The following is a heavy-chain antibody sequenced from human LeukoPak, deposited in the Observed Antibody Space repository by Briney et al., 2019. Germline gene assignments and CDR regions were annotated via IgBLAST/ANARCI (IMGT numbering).Heavy chain of an antibody. J-gene: IGHJ4*02. CDR2: INPNSGGT. Sequence: ASVKVSCKASGYTFTGYYMHWVRQAPGQRLEWMGWINPNSGGTNYAQKFQGRVTMTRDTSISTAYMELSRLRSDDTAVYYCARDRLPYYYDSSGYLNYWGQGTLVTVSS. V-gene: IGHV1-2*02. D-gene: IGHD3-22*01. CDR1: GYTFTGYY. CDR3: ARDRLPYYYDSSGYLNY.